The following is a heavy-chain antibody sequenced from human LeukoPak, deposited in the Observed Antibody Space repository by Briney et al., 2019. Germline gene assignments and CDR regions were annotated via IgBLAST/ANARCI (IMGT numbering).Heavy chain of an antibody. CDR2: IKEDGTEK. CDR1: GFTFSNAW. D-gene: IGHD3-10*01. J-gene: IGHJ4*02. V-gene: IGHV3-7*01. Sequence: GGSLRLSCAASGFTFSNAWMSWVRQAPGKGLEWVANIKEDGTEKYYVGSVKGRFTISRDNAKNSLYLQMNSLRAEDTAVYFCVRENGPDAADYWGQGTLVAVSS. CDR3: VRENGPDAADY.